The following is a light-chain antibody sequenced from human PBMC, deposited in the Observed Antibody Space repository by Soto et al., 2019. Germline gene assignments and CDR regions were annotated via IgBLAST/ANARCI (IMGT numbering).Light chain of an antibody. J-gene: IGLJ1*01. Sequence: QSVLTQPASVSGSPGQSITISCTGTSSDVGGYNYVSWYQQHPGKAPKLMIYDVSNRPSGVSNRFSGSKSGNTASLTISGLQAEDEADYYCSSYTRSSFYAFGTGTKLTVL. CDR2: DVS. V-gene: IGLV2-14*01. CDR1: SSDVGGYNY. CDR3: SSYTRSSFYA.